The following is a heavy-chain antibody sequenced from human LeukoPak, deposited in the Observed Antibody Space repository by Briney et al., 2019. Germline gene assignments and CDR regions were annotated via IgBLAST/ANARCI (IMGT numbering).Heavy chain of an antibody. CDR1: GFTFNDYA. CDR2: IYSGGST. Sequence: GGSLRLSCAASGFTFNDYAMHWVRQAPGKGLEWVSLIYSGGSTYYADSVKGRFTISRDISKNTLYLQMNSLRAEDTAVYYCASGYYDSSGYSVIDYWGQGTLVTVSS. J-gene: IGHJ4*02. D-gene: IGHD3-22*01. V-gene: IGHV3-53*01. CDR3: ASGYYDSSGYSVIDY.